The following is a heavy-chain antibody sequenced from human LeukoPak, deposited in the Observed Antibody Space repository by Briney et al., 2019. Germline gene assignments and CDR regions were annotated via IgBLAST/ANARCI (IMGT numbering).Heavy chain of an antibody. CDR2: ISYDGSNK. CDR3: AKAYCTSSSCSLDYYGLDV. J-gene: IGHJ6*02. D-gene: IGHD2-2*01. Sequence: PGGSLRLSCAASGFTFSSYGMHWVRQAPGKGLEWVAVISYDGSNKYYADSVKGRFTISRDNSKNTLYLQMNSLRAEDTAVYYCAKAYCTSSSCSLDYYGLDVWGQGTTVTVSS. V-gene: IGHV3-30*18. CDR1: GFTFSSYG.